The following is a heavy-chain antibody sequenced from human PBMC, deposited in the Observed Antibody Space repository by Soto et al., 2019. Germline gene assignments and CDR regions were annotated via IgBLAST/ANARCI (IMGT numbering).Heavy chain of an antibody. CDR3: ARDPGSSWYYFDY. Sequence: QVQLVESGGGVVQPGRSLRLSCAASGFTFSSYGMYWVRQAPGKGLEWVAVIWYDGSNKYYADSVKGRFTISRDNSKNTLYLQMNSLRADDTAVYYCARDPGSSWYYFDYWGQRTLVTVSS. CDR2: IWYDGSNK. V-gene: IGHV3-33*01. J-gene: IGHJ4*02. CDR1: GFTFSSYG. D-gene: IGHD6-13*01.